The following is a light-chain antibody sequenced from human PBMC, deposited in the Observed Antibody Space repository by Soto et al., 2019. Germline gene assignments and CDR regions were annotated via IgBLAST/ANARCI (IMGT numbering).Light chain of an antibody. CDR3: RSYTSSSTLV. CDR1: IRDVGGYNY. CDR2: EVS. Sequence: ALTQPASGSESPGKSITISCTGTIRDVGGYNYVSWYQQHPGKAPKPMIYEVSNRPSGVSNRFSGSKSGSTAPLTISGLQAEDEADYYCRSYTSSSTLVFGTGTKVNVL. J-gene: IGLJ1*01. V-gene: IGLV2-14*01.